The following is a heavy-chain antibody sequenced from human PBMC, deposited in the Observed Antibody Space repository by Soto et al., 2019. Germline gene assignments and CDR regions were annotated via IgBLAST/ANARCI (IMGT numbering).Heavy chain of an antibody. D-gene: IGHD2-2*02. CDR3: ARGGVVAPAAINYYYYYSMDV. CDR1: GGSISSYY. V-gene: IGHV4-59*01. Sequence: PSETLSLTCTVSGGSISSYYWSWIRQPPGKGLEWIGYIYYSGSTNYNPSLKSRVTISVDTSKNQFSLKLSSVTAADTAVYYCARGGVVAPAAINYYYYYSMDVWGQGTTVTVSS. CDR2: IYYSGST. J-gene: IGHJ6*02.